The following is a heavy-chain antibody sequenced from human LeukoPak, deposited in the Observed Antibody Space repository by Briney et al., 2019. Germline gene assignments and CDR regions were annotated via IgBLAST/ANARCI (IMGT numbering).Heavy chain of an antibody. V-gene: IGHV7-4-1*02. CDR1: GYTFNTYG. D-gene: IGHD3-10*01. CDR2: INTNTGNP. J-gene: IGHJ4*02. CDR3: ARGSIGAPHHFDY. Sequence: ASVKVSCKASGYTFNTYGMNWVRQAPGQGLEWMGWINTNTGNPTYAQGFTGRFVFSLDTSVSTAYLQINSLKAEDTAVYYCARGSIGAPHHFDYWGQGTLVTVSS.